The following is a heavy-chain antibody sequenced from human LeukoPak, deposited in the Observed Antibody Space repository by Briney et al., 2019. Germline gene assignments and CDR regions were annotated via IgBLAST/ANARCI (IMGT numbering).Heavy chain of an antibody. D-gene: IGHD4-11*01. V-gene: IGHV1-69*05. CDR2: IIPIFGTA. J-gene: IGHJ4*02. Sequence: SVKVSRKASGGTFSSYAISWVRHAPGQGLEWMGGIIPIFGTANYAQKFQGRVTITTDESTSTAYMELSSLGSEDTAVYYCARGNPYSNYFDYWGQGTLVTVSS. CDR3: ARGNPYSNYFDY. CDR1: GGTFSSYA.